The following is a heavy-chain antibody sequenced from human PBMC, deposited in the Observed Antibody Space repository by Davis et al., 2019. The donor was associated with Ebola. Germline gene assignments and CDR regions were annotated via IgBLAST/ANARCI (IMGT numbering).Heavy chain of an antibody. D-gene: IGHD3-22*01. J-gene: IGHJ4*02. CDR3: ARGVTMIVVAITGSYYFDY. CDR1: GFTFSSYW. V-gene: IGHV3-7*03. CDR2: IKQDGSEK. Sequence: PGGSLRLSCAASGFTFSSYWMSWVRQAPGKGLEWVANIKQDGSEKYYVDSVKGRFTISRDNAKNSLYLQMNSLRAEDTAVYYCARGVTMIVVAITGSYYFDYWGQGTLVTVSS.